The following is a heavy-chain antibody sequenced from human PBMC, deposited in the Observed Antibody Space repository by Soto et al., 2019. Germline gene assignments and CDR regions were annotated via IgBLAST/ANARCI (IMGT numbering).Heavy chain of an antibody. CDR1: GFSFSNAW. V-gene: IGHV3-15*07. Sequence: GGSLRLSCAASGFSFSNAWMNGVRQAPGKGLEWVGRIKSKTDGGTTDYAAPVKGRFTISRDDSKNTLYLQMNSLKTEDTAVYYCTSQTYYYDSSGYFRGPIVPDDIWGQGTMVTVSS. CDR3: TSQTYYYDSSGYFRGPIVPDDI. D-gene: IGHD3-22*01. J-gene: IGHJ3*02. CDR2: IKSKTDGGTT.